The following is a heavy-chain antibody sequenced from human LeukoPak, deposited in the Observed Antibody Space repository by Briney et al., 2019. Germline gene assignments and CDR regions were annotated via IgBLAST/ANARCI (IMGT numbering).Heavy chain of an antibody. V-gene: IGHV3-21*01. D-gene: IGHD2-2*01. CDR2: ISSTSSYI. CDR3: ARVTGSYAEIDY. J-gene: IGHJ4*02. CDR1: GFTLSSYN. Sequence: GGSLRLSCAASGFTLSSYNMNWVRQAPGKGLEWVSSISSTSSYIYYTDSVKGRFTISRDNAKTSLYLQMNSLRAEDTAVYYCARVTGSYAEIDYWGQGTLVTVSS.